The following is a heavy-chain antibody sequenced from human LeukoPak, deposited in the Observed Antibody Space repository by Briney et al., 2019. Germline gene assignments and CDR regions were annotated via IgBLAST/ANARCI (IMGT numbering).Heavy chain of an antibody. D-gene: IGHD2-2*02. Sequence: GGSLRLSCAASGFTFSSYWMSWVRQAPGKGLEWVVNIKQDGSEKYYVDSVKGRFTISRDNSKNTLYLQMNSLRAEDTAVYYCARARVPAAILEDMADYYMDVWGKGTTVTVSS. CDR2: IKQDGSEK. CDR3: ARARVPAAILEDMADYYMDV. CDR1: GFTFSSYW. V-gene: IGHV3-7*01. J-gene: IGHJ6*03.